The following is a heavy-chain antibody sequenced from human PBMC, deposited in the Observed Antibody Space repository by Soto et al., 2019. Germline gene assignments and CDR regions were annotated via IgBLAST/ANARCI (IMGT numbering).Heavy chain of an antibody. D-gene: IGHD6-6*01. J-gene: IGHJ3*02. CDR2: ISGSGGGT. Sequence: PGGSLRLSCAASVFTFSSYAMSLVRQAPGEGLEWVSAISGSGGGTYYADSVKGRFTISRDKSKNTLYLQMNSLRAEDTAVYYCAKQFEYSSPWYASDIWGQGTMVTVSS. CDR1: VFTFSSYA. V-gene: IGHV3-23*01. CDR3: AKQFEYSSPWYASDI.